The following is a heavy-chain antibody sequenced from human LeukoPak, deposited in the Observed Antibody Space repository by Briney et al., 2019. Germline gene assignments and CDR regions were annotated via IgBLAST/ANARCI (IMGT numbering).Heavy chain of an antibody. D-gene: IGHD4-17*01. Sequence: GGSLRLSCAASGFRFSDYSMNWVRQAPGKGLEWVSSISSSSSYIYYADSVKGRFTISRDNAKNSLYLQMNSLRAEDTAVYYCAREMGGYGDYPLDYWGQGTLVTVSS. J-gene: IGHJ4*02. V-gene: IGHV3-21*01. CDR3: AREMGGYGDYPLDY. CDR1: GFRFSDYS. CDR2: ISSSSSYI.